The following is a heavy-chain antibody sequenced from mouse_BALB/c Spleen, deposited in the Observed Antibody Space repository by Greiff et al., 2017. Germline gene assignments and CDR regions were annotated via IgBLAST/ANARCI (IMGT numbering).Heavy chain of an antibody. J-gene: IGHJ4*01. CDR3: ARGTMITRGNAMDY. CDR2: IWAGGST. CDR1: GFSLTSYG. D-gene: IGHD2-4*01. V-gene: IGHV2-9*02. Sequence: VKVVESGPGLVAPSQSLSITCTVSGFSLTSYGVHWVRQPPGKGLEWLGVIWAGGSTNYNSALMSRLSISKDNYKSQVFLKMNSLQTDDTAMYYCARGTMITRGNAMDYWGQGDSVTVSS.